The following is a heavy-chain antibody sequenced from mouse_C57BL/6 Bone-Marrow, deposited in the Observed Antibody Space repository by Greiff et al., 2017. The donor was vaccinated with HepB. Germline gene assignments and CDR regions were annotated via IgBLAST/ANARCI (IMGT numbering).Heavy chain of an antibody. CDR3: ARGGVYPLYYAMDY. D-gene: IGHD6-1*01. CDR2: IDPSDSET. V-gene: IGHV1-52*01. Sequence: QLQQPGAELVRPGSSVKLSCKASGYTFTSYWMHWVKQRPIQGLEWIGNIDPSDSETHYNQKFKDKATLTVDKSSSTAYMQLSSLTSEDSAVYYCARGGVYPLYYAMDYWGQGTSVTVSS. J-gene: IGHJ4*01. CDR1: GYTFTSYW.